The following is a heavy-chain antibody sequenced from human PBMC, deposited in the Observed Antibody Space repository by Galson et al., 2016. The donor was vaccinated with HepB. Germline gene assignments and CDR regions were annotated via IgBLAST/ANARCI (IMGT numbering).Heavy chain of an antibody. D-gene: IGHD3-10*01. CDR2: IIPIFGTA. CDR3: TRDPGAGRGSESYWD. J-gene: IGHJ4*01. CDR1: GGPFSSYA. V-gene: IGHV1-69*06. Sequence: SVKVSCKASGGPFSSYAFSWVRQAPGQGLEWMGGIIPIFGTANYAQKFQGRVTITADKSTKTVYMPLSSLSSEDTAVYYCTRDPGAGRGSESYWDWGQGTLVTVSS.